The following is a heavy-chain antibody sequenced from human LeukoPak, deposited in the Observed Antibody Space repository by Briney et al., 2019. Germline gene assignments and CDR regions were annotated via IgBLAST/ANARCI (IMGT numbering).Heavy chain of an antibody. J-gene: IGHJ5*02. Sequence: SETLSLTCAVYGGSFSGYYWSWIRQPPGKGLEWIGEINHSGSTNYNPSPKSRVTISVDTSKNQFSLKLSSVTAADTAVYYCARKPAFGAPSIAVAGGWFDPWGQGTLVTVSS. CDR3: ARKPAFGAPSIAVAGGWFDP. D-gene: IGHD6-19*01. V-gene: IGHV4-34*01. CDR1: GGSFSGYY. CDR2: INHSGST.